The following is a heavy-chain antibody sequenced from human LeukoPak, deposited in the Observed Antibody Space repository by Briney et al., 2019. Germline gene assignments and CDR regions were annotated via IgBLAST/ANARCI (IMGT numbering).Heavy chain of an antibody. D-gene: IGHD6-19*01. Sequence: GGSLRLSCAASGFAFSTYWMTWVRQAPGKGLEWVANIKEGGSEKHYVDSVKGRFTISRDNVKNSLYLEMTNVGVDDTAVYYCARGMSVAVWGQGTPVTVSS. CDR3: ARGMSVAV. CDR1: GFAFSTYW. J-gene: IGHJ4*02. CDR2: IKEGGSEK. V-gene: IGHV3-7*01.